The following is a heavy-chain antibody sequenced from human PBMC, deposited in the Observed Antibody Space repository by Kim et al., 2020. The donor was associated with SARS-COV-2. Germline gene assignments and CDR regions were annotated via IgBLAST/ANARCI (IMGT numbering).Heavy chain of an antibody. CDR1: GFTFSSYS. CDR3: ARDGGIVVVNPYFDY. J-gene: IGHJ4*02. Sequence: GGSLRLSCAASGFTFSSYSMNWVRQAPGKGLEWVSSISSSSSYIYYADSVKGRFTISRDNAKNSLYLQMNSLRAEDTAVYYCARDGGIVVVNPYFDYWGRGTLVTVSS. V-gene: IGHV3-21*01. CDR2: ISSSSSYI. D-gene: IGHD3-22*01.